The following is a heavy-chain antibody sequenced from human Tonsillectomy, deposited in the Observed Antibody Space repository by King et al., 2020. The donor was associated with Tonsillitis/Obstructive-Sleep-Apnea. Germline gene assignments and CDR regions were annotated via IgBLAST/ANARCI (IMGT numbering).Heavy chain of an antibody. CDR2: IIPILGIA. CDR3: AACHYDILTCYPGIFDY. V-gene: IGHV1-69*10. J-gene: IGHJ4*02. D-gene: IGHD3-9*01. Sequence: QLVQSGAEVKKPGSSVKVSCKASGGTFSSYAISWVRQAPGQGLEWMGGIIPILGIANYAQKFQGRVTITADKSTSTAYMELSSLRSEDTAVYYCAACHYDILTCYPGIFDYWGQGTLVTVSS. CDR1: GGTFSSYA.